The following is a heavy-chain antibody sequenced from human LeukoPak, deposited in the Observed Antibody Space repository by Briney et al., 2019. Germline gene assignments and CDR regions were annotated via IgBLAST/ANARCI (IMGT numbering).Heavy chain of an antibody. D-gene: IGHD4-17*01. J-gene: IGHJ4*02. CDR3: ARDRYGDHTYLDY. V-gene: IGHV4-30-2*01. Sequence: SQTLSLTCAVSGGSISSGGYSWIWIRQPPGKGLEWIGYIYHSGSTYYNPSLKSRVTISVDRSKNQFSLKLSSVTAADTAVYYCARDRYGDHTYLDYWGQGTLVTVSS. CDR1: GGSISSGGYS. CDR2: IYHSGST.